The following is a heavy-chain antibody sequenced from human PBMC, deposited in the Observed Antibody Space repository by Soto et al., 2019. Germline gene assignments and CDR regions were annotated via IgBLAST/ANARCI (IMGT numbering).Heavy chain of an antibody. CDR2: IYYSGST. J-gene: IGHJ3*02. Sequence: PSETLSLTCTVSGGSISSGGYYWSWIRQHPGKGLEWIGYIYYSGSTYYNPSLKSRVTISVDTSKNQFSLKLSSVTAADTAVYYCARKGSLTYYYDSSGYIDAFDIWGQGTMVTVSS. CDR3: ARKGSLTYYYDSSGYIDAFDI. D-gene: IGHD3-22*01. CDR1: GGSISSGGYY. V-gene: IGHV4-31*03.